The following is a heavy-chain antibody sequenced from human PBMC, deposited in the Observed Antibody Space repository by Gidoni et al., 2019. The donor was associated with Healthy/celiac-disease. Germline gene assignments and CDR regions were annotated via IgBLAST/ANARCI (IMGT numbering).Heavy chain of an antibody. V-gene: IGHV5-51*01. Sequence: VQLVHSGAEVKKPGESAKVSCAGSGQRFTINWIGWVRQMPGKGLEWMGIIYPGDSDTRYSPSFQGQVTISADKSISTAYLQWSSLKASDTAMYYCARHCGYSGYESSDAFDIWGQGTMVTVSS. CDR2: IYPGDSDT. D-gene: IGHD5-12*01. CDR1: GQRFTINW. CDR3: ARHCGYSGYESSDAFDI. J-gene: IGHJ3*02.